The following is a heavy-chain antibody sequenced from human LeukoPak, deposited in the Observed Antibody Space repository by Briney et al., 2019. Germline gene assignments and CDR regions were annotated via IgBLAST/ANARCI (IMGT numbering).Heavy chain of an antibody. CDR3: ARGFRYRSSGPSWGIWYYGMDV. CDR2: MNPNSGNT. J-gene: IGHJ6*02. Sequence: ASVKVSCKASGYTFTSYGISWVRQAPGQGLEWMGWMNPNSGNTGYAQKFQGRVTMTRNTSISTAYMELSSLRSEDTAVYYCARGFRYRSSGPSWGIWYYGMDVWGQGTTVTVSS. CDR1: GYTFTSYG. V-gene: IGHV1-8*01. D-gene: IGHD6-19*01.